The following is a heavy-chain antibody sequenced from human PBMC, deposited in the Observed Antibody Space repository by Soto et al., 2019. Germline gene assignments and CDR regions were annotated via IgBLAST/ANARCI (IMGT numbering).Heavy chain of an antibody. V-gene: IGHV1-69*01. D-gene: IGHD2-15*01. CDR2: IIPIFGTA. Sequence: QVQLVQSGAEVKKPGSSVKVSCKASGGTFSSYAISWVRQAPGQGLEWMGGIIPIFGTANYAQKFQGRVTITADESTSTAYMELSRLRSEDTAVYYCARDRDCSGGSCYSVWFDPWGQGTLVTVSS. J-gene: IGHJ5*02. CDR3: ARDRDCSGGSCYSVWFDP. CDR1: GGTFSSYA.